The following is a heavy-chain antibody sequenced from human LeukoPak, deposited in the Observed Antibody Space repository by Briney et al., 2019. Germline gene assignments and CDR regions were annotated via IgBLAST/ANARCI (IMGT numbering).Heavy chain of an antibody. CDR2: ISCYNGDT. J-gene: IGHJ4*02. V-gene: IGHV1-18*01. CDR3: AGGPSNTTGWSPYFDF. D-gene: IGHD1-1*01. CDR1: GYTFTNHG. Sequence: GASVKVSCKASGYTFTNHGIAWVRQAPGQGLEWMGWISCYNGDTRYGQKLQGRVTMSTDTSTTTVYMELTSLRSDDTAVYYCAGGPSNTTGWSPYFDFWGQGTLVTVSS.